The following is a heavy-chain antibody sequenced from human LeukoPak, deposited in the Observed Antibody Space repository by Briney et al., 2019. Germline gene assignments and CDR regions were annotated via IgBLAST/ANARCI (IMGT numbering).Heavy chain of an antibody. CDR1: GFTFSSYW. V-gene: IGHV3-7*01. CDR2: IKQDGSEK. CDR3: AREDNYYDSSGYQNLDY. D-gene: IGHD3-22*01. J-gene: IGHJ4*02. Sequence: GGSLRLSCAASGFTFSSYWMSWVRQAPGKGLEWVANIKQDGSEKYYVDSVKGRFTISRDNAKNSLYLQMNSLRAEDMAVYYCAREDNYYDSSGYQNLDYWGQGTLVTVSS.